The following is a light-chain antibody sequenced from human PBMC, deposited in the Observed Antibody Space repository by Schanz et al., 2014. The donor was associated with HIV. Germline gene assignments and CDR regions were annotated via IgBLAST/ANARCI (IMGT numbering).Light chain of an antibody. CDR1: QSISSS. V-gene: IGKV3D-15*01. Sequence: IVLTQSPGTLSLSPGERGTLSCRASQSISSSLLAWYQKKPGQAPRLLISDASNRATGIPARFSGSGSGTEFTLTISGLQSEDFALYYCQQYSDWPPSTFGQGTKLEIK. CDR3: QQYSDWPPST. J-gene: IGKJ2*01. CDR2: DAS.